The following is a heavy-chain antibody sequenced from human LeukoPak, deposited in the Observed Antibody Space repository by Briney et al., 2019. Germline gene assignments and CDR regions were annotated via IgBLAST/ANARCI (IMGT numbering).Heavy chain of an antibody. CDR1: GFTFSSYS. J-gene: IGHJ3*02. D-gene: IGHD3-9*01. V-gene: IGHV3-48*01. CDR2: ISSSSSTI. CDR3: ARDGDYDILTGYLNGDAFDI. Sequence: GGSLRLSCAASGFTFSSYSMNWVRQAPGKGLEWVSYISSSSSTIYYADSVKGRFTISRDNAKNSLYLQMNSLRAEDTVVYYCARDGDYDILTGYLNGDAFDIWGQGTMVTVSS.